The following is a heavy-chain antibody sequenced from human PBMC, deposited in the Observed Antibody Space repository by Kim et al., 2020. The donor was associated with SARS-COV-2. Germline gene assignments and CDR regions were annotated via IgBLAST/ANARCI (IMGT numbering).Heavy chain of an antibody. CDR1: GVSISSYY. CDR3: ARSETAILGQYYYYGMDV. Sequence: SETLSLTCTVSGVSISSYYWSWIRQPPGKGLEWIGYIYYSGSTNYNPSLKSRVTISVDTSKNQFSLKLSSVTAADTAVYYCARSETAILGQYYYYGMDVWGEGTTVTVSS. V-gene: IGHV4-59*01. CDR2: IYYSGST. D-gene: IGHD5-18*01. J-gene: IGHJ6*01.